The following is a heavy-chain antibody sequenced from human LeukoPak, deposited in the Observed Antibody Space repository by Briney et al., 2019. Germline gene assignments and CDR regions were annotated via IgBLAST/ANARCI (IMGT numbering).Heavy chain of an antibody. J-gene: IGHJ4*02. CDR2: IKNKDEGEKI. CDR3: TTGIDYGGGY. V-gene: IGHV3-15*07. CDR1: GFSFSDVW. Sequence: GGSLRLSCAVSGFSFSDVWMNWVRQATGKGLEWVGRIKNKDEGEKIDYAAPVKGRFTISRDDSKATLYLQMNSLRMEDTAIYYCTTGIDYGGGYWGQGTLVSVSS. D-gene: IGHD3-16*01.